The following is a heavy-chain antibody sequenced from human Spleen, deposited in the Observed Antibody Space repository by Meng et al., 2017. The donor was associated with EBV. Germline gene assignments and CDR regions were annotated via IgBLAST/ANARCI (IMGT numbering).Heavy chain of an antibody. Sequence: VHPQEPGPGLVKPSGTLPRACYVSSGSSSSSCWTWIRQPPGKGLEWIGYIYYSGSTNYNPSLKSRVTISVDTSKNEFSLKLSSMTAADTAVYYCARGGLRGGNDYWGQGTLVTVSS. J-gene: IGHJ4*02. D-gene: IGHD3/OR15-3a*01. CDR1: SGSSSSSC. CDR3: ARGGLRGGNDY. CDR2: IYYSGST. V-gene: IGHV4-59*07.